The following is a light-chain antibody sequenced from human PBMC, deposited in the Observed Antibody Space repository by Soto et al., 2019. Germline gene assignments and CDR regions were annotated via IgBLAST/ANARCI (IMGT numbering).Light chain of an antibody. J-gene: IGKJ1*01. CDR1: QSVSSY. CDR3: QQRSNWWT. Sequence: EIVLTQSPATLSLSPGERVTLSCRASQSVSSYLAWYQQKPGQAPRLLIYDASNMATGIPARFSGSGSGTDFTLTISSLEPEDFAVYYCQQRSNWWTFGQGTKVEIK. V-gene: IGKV3-11*01. CDR2: DAS.